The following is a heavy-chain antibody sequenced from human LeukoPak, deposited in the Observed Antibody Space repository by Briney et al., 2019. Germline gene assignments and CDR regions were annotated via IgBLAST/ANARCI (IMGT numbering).Heavy chain of an antibody. V-gene: IGHV4-34*01. Sequence: SETLSLTCAVYGGSFSGYYWSWIRQPPGKGLEWIGEINHSGSTNYNPSLKSRVTISVDTSKNQFSLKLSSVTAADTAVYYCARVGALDTAMPIYYFDYWGQGTLVTVSP. D-gene: IGHD5-18*01. CDR3: ARVGALDTAMPIYYFDY. J-gene: IGHJ4*02. CDR2: INHSGST. CDR1: GGSFSGYY.